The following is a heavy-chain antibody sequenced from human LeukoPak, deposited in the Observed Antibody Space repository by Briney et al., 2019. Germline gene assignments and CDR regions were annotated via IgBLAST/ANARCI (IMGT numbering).Heavy chain of an antibody. J-gene: IGHJ4*02. V-gene: IGHV3-30*03. CDR1: GFTFSSYS. D-gene: IGHD6-19*01. CDR3: ASRFPAVTGTGY. Sequence: SGGSLRLSCAASGFTFSSYSMNWVRQAPGKGLEWVAVVSYDGSNKYYADSVKGRFTISRDNSKNTLYLQMNNLRVEDTAVYYCASRFPAVTGTGYWGQGTLVTVSS. CDR2: VSYDGSNK.